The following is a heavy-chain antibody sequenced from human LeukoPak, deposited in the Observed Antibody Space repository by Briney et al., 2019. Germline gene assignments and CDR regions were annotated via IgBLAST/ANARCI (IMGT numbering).Heavy chain of an antibody. J-gene: IGHJ4*02. CDR3: AGGQDYYDSSGYYLIGGRAFDC. V-gene: IGHV3-48*03. D-gene: IGHD3-22*01. CDR1: GFTFSSYE. Sequence: GGSLRLSCAASGFTFSSYEMNWVRQAPGKGLEWVSYISSSGSTIYYADSVKGRFTISRDNAKNSLYLQMNSLRAEDTAVYYCAGGQDYYDSSGYYLIGGRAFDCWGQGTLVTVSS. CDR2: ISSSGSTI.